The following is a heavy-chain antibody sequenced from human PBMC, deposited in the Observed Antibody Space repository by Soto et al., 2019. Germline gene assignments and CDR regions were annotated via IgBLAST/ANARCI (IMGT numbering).Heavy chain of an antibody. CDR1: GGSISSYY. J-gene: IGHJ6*03. Sequence: PSETLSLTCTVSGGSISSYYWSWIRQPPGKGLEWIGEINHSGSTNYNPSLKSRVTISVDTSKNQFSLKLSSVTAADTAVYYCARGRGRRVTMVRGGYYMDVWGKGTTVTVSS. CDR3: ARGRGRRVTMVRGGYYMDV. CDR2: INHSGST. V-gene: IGHV4-34*01. D-gene: IGHD3-10*01.